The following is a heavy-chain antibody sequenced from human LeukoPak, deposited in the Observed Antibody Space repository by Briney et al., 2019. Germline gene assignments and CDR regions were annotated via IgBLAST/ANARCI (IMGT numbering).Heavy chain of an antibody. CDR3: ARELRPYGMDV. CDR2: IYTSGST. CDR1: GGSISSGSYY. D-gene: IGHD4-17*01. V-gene: IGHV4-61*02. Sequence: PSQTLSLTCTVSGGSISSGSYYWSWIRHPAGKGLEWIGRIYTSGSTNYNPSLKSRVTISVDTSKNQFSLKLSSVTAADTAVYYCARELRPYGMDVWGQGTTVTVSS. J-gene: IGHJ6*02.